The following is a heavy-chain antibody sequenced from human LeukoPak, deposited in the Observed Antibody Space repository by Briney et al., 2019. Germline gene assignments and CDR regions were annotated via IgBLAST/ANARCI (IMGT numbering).Heavy chain of an antibody. D-gene: IGHD6-6*01. Sequence: ASVKVSCKASGGTFSSYAISWVRQAPGQGLEWMGGIIPIFGTANYAQKSQGRVTITADKSTSTAYMELSSLRSEDTAVYYCARGWGSIAARPGFDPWGRGTLVTVSS. CDR3: ARGWGSIAARPGFDP. V-gene: IGHV1-69*06. CDR2: IIPIFGTA. J-gene: IGHJ5*02. CDR1: GGTFSSYA.